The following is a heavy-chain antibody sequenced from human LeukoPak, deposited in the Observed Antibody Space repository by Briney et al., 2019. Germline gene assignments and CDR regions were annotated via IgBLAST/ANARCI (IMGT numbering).Heavy chain of an antibody. CDR1: GGSISSYY. CDR3: AKTYSSSWHNWYFDL. Sequence: SETLSLTCTVSGGSISSYYWSWIRQPPGKGLEWIGYIYCSGSTNYNPSLKSRVTISVDTSKNQFSLKLSSATAADTAVYYCAKTYSSSWHNWYFDLWGRGTLVTVSS. D-gene: IGHD6-13*01. J-gene: IGHJ2*01. CDR2: IYCSGST. V-gene: IGHV4-59*08.